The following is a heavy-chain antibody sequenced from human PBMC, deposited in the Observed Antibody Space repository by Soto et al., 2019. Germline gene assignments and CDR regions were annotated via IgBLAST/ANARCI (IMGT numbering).Heavy chain of an antibody. CDR1: GYTFTSYG. J-gene: IGHJ5*02. D-gene: IGHD3-10*01. Sequence: QVQLVQSGAEVKKPGASVKVSCKASGYTFTSYGISWVRQAPGQGLEWMGWISAYNGNTNYAQKHQGRVTRTKDTSTSTANRELRSLRSDDTAVYYCARGGYGSGSYSNNWFDPWGQGTLVTVSS. CDR3: ARGGYGSGSYSNNWFDP. V-gene: IGHV1-18*01. CDR2: ISAYNGNT.